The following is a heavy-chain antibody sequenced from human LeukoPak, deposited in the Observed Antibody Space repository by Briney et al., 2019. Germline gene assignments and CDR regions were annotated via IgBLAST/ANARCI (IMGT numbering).Heavy chain of an antibody. V-gene: IGHV4-59*01. J-gene: IGHJ4*02. CDR1: GVSISSYY. CDR3: ARGGSGSEPIQDY. CDR2: IYYSGST. Sequence: PSETLSLTCTVSGVSISSYYWSWIRQPPGKGLEWIGYIYYSGSTNYNPSLKSRVTISVDTYKNQFSLKVSSVTAADTAVYYCARGGSGSEPIQDYWGQGTLVTVSS. D-gene: IGHD3-10*01.